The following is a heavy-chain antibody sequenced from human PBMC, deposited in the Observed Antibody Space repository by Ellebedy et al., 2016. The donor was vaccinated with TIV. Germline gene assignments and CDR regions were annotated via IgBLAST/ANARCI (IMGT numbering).Heavy chain of an antibody. J-gene: IGHJ4*02. Sequence: GESLKISXAASGFTSSNYAMSWVRQAPGKGLEGVLTISGSGRGSTFYADSVKGRFTISRDDSKNTLYLQMNSLRAGDTALYHCARGGYNSGWGFDYWGQGTLVTVSS. CDR3: ARGGYNSGWGFDY. V-gene: IGHV3-23*01. CDR2: ISGSGRGST. D-gene: IGHD6-19*01. CDR1: GFTSSNYA.